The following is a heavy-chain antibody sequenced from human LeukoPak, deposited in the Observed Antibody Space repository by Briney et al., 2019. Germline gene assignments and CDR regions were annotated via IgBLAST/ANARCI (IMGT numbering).Heavy chain of an antibody. CDR2: INPSGGST. CDR1: GYRFTIYD. Sequence: ASVKVSCTASGYRFTIYDMHWVRQAPGQGLEWMGIINPSGGSTSYAQRFQGRVAMTRDTSTTTVYMEVNSLTSEDTAVYFCARDGPTAAPFDYWGQGTLVTVSS. D-gene: IGHD2-2*01. J-gene: IGHJ4*02. CDR3: ARDGPTAAPFDY. V-gene: IGHV1-46*01.